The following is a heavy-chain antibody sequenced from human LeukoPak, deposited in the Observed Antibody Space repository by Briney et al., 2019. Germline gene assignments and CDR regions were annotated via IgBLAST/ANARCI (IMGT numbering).Heavy chain of an antibody. CDR2: ISWNSGTI. CDR3: AKIRCSSAICPSRPIDY. J-gene: IGHJ4*02. CDR1: GFTFDDYA. V-gene: IGHV3-9*01. D-gene: IGHD2-2*01. Sequence: GGSLRLSCAASGFTFDDYAMHWVRQPPGKGLEWVSGISWNSGTIGYADSVKGRFTISRDNAKNSLYLQVNSLRVEDTALYYCAKIRCSSAICPSRPIDYWGQGTLVTVSS.